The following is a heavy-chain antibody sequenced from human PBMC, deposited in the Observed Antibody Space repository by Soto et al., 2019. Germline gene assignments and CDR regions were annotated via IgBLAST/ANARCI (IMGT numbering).Heavy chain of an antibody. CDR3: ARGVWLVVTPTAADY. J-gene: IGHJ4*02. CDR2: INPNSGGT. CDR1: GYTSTGYY. V-gene: IGHV1-2*02. D-gene: IGHD6-19*01. Sequence: ASVKVSCKASGYTSTGYYMHWVRQAPGQGLEWMGWINPNSGGTNYAQKFQGRVTMTRDTSISTAYMELSRLRSGDTAVYYCARGVWLVVTPTAADYSGQGTLVTVSS.